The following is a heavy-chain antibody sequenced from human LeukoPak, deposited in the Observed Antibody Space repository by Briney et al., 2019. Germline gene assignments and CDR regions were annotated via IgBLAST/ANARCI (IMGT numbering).Heavy chain of an antibody. CDR1: GFRFSRHW. CDR3: MAESSSPWEGY. CDR2: INKDGSVK. J-gene: IGHJ4*02. Sequence: PGGSLRLSCADSGFRFSRHWMDWVRQAPGKGLEWVANINKDGSVKNYVDSVRGRFTISRDNAKNSLYLEMNSLRAEDTAVYYCMAESSSPWEGYWGQGTLVIVSS. V-gene: IGHV3-7*01. D-gene: IGHD6-6*01.